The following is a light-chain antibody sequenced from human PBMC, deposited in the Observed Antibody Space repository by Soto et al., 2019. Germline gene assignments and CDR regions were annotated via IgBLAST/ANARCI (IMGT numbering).Light chain of an antibody. V-gene: IGKV3-15*01. CDR2: GAS. J-gene: IGKJ5*01. CDR3: QQYNNWPPIT. CDR1: QSVSSY. Sequence: EIGLTQSPATLSVSPRERATLSCSASQSVSSYLAWYQQKPGQAPRLLIYGASTRATGIPARFSGSGSGTEFTLTISSLQSEDFAVYYCQQYNNWPPITFGPGTRLEI.